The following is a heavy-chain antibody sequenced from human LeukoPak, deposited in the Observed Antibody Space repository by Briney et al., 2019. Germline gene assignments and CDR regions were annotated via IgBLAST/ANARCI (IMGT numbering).Heavy chain of an antibody. CDR2: IKEDGSEK. Sequence: GGSLRLFCGASGFTFSRYWMIWVREAPGKGLEGVANIKEDGSEKYYADSVKGRFTISRDNAKNSLYLQMNILRAEDTAVYYCAEVGITMIGGVWGKGTTVTISS. V-gene: IGHV3-7*01. D-gene: IGHD3-10*02. CDR1: GFTFSRYW. J-gene: IGHJ6*04. CDR3: AEVGITMIGGV.